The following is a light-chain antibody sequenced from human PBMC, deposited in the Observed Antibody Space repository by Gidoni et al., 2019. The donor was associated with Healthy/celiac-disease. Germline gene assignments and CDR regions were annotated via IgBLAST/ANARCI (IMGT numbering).Light chain of an antibody. CDR1: QSISSY. CDR3: QQSYSTLTWT. J-gene: IGKJ1*01. Sequence: DIQMSQSPSSLSASVVDRLTITCRASQSISSYLNWYQQKQGKAPKLLIYDASSLQSRVPSRFSGSGSGTDFTLTISSLQHEDFATNYCQQSYSTLTWTFGQGTKVEIK. V-gene: IGKV1-39*01. CDR2: DAS.